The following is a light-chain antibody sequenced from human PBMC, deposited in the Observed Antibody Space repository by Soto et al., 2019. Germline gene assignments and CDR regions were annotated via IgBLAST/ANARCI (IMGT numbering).Light chain of an antibody. CDR3: SSYAGSNNFDV. CDR1: SSDVGGYNY. Sequence: QSVLTQPPSASRSPGQSVPISCTGTSSDVGGYNYVSWYQQHPGKAPKLMIYEVFKRPSGVPDRFSGSKSGNTASLTVSGLQAEDEADYYCSSYAGSNNFDVFGTGTKVTVL. V-gene: IGLV2-8*02. CDR2: EVF. J-gene: IGLJ1*01.